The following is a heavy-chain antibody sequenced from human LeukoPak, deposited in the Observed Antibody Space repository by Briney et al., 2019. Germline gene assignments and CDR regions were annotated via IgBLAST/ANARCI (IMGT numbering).Heavy chain of an antibody. CDR1: GYRFTTYW. J-gene: IGHJ4*02. CDR3: ARLIRTITTGNYYFDY. CDR2: IYPGDSDP. V-gene: IGHV5-51*01. D-gene: IGHD3-16*01. Sequence: GESLKISCKGSGYRFTTYWIGWVRQMPGKGLEWMGIIYPGDSDPRYSPSFQGQVTISADESITTAYLQWSSLKASDTAVYYCARLIRTITTGNYYFDYWGQGTLVTVSS.